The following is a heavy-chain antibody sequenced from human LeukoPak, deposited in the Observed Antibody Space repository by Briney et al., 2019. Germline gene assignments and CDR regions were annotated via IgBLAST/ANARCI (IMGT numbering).Heavy chain of an antibody. CDR2: IYFTGTA. CDR3: AIKDGDY. J-gene: IGHJ4*02. V-gene: IGHV4-4*07. Sequence: SETLSLTCTVSGTSLSPFHWTWFRQPAGQRLEWIGLIYFTGTATLNPSLRSRVAMSVDLAKNQLFLKLASMTAADTAMYYCAIKDGDYWGQGTLVSVSS. CDR1: GTSLSPFH.